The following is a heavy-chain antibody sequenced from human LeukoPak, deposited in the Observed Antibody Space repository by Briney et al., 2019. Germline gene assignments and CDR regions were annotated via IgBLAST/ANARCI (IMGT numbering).Heavy chain of an antibody. V-gene: IGHV4-61*02. CDR1: GGSISSGSYY. CDR2: IYTSGST. CDR3: ARGYNYYDSSGYYSYYFDY. D-gene: IGHD3-22*01. J-gene: IGHJ4*02. Sequence: TLSLTCTVSGGSISSGSYYWSWIRQPAGKGLEWIGRIYTSGSTNYNPSLKSRVTISVDTSKNQFSLKLSSVTAADTAVYYCARGYNYYDSSGYYSYYFDYWGQGTLVTVSS.